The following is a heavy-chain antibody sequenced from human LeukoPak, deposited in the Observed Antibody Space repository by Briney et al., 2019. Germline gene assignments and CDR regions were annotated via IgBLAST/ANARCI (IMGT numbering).Heavy chain of an antibody. Sequence: ASVKVSCKASGGTFSSYAISWVRQAPGQGLEWMGGIIPIFGTANYAQKFQGRVTITADESTSTAYTELSSLRSEDTAVYYCARPGRIAAAGTAFDIWGQGTMVTVSS. D-gene: IGHD6-13*01. CDR3: ARPGRIAAAGTAFDI. CDR2: IIPIFGTA. J-gene: IGHJ3*02. V-gene: IGHV1-69*13. CDR1: GGTFSSYA.